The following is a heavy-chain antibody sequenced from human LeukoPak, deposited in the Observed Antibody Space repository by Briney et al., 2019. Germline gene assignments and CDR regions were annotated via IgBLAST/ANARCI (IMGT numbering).Heavy chain of an antibody. CDR1: GFTFSSYE. Sequence: PGRSLRLSCAASGFTFSSYEMNWVRQAPGKGLEWVSYISSSGSTIYYADSVKGRFTISRDNAKNSLYLQMNSLRAEDTAVYYCARGSGSRYNWFDPWGQGTLVTVSS. V-gene: IGHV3-48*03. J-gene: IGHJ5*02. CDR2: ISSSGSTI. CDR3: ARGSGSRYNWFDP. D-gene: IGHD5-12*01.